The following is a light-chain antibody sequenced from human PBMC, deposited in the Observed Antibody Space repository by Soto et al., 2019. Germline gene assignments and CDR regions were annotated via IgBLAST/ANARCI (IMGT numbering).Light chain of an antibody. CDR1: QSVSAY. Sequence: EIVLTQSPANLSLSPGERATLSCRASQSVSAYLVWYQQKPGQVPRLLIYDASNRATGIPARFSGSGSGTDFPLTISSLEPEDFAVYYCQQRANWALTFGGGTKVEIK. J-gene: IGKJ4*01. V-gene: IGKV3-11*01. CDR2: DAS. CDR3: QQRANWALT.